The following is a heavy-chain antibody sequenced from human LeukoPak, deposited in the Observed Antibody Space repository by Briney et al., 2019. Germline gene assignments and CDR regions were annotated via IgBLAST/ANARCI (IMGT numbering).Heavy chain of an antibody. J-gene: IGHJ4*02. D-gene: IGHD5-12*01. CDR3: ARVSGGYDYFDY. CDR2: ISAYNGNT. Sequence: ASVKVSCKASGYTFTSYGISWVRQAPGQGLEWMGWISAYNGNTNYAQKLQGRVTMTTDTSTSTAYMELSRLRSDDTAVYYCARVSGGYDYFDYWGQGTLVTVSS. CDR1: GYTFTSYG. V-gene: IGHV1-18*01.